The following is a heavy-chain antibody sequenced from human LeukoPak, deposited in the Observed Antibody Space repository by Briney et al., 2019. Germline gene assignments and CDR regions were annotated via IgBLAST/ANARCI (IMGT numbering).Heavy chain of an antibody. CDR2: ISGSGGST. J-gene: IGHJ4*02. D-gene: IGHD5-12*01. V-gene: IGHV3-23*01. CDR1: GFTVSSNY. Sequence: GGSLRLSCAASGFTVSSNYMSWVRQAPGKGLEWVSAISGSGGSTYYADSVKGRFTISRDNSKNTMYLQMNSLRAEDTAVYYCAKAAGYSGSANFDYWGQGTLVTVSS. CDR3: AKAAGYSGSANFDY.